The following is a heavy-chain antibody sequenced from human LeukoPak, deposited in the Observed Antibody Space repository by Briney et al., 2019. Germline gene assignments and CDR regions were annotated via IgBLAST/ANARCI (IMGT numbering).Heavy chain of an antibody. CDR3: ARELDGNGGWFDP. Sequence: SETLSLTCTVSGDSISDYYWSWIRQSLGKGLEWIGEVYYSGSTHYNPSLKSRVTISLDTSKNQFSLRLRSVTSADTAVYYCARELDGNGGWFDPWGQGILVTVSS. J-gene: IGHJ5*02. CDR2: VYYSGST. D-gene: IGHD5-24*01. CDR1: GDSISDYY. V-gene: IGHV4-59*01.